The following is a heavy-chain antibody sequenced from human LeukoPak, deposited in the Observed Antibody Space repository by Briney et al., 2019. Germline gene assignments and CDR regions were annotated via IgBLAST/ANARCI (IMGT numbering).Heavy chain of an antibody. CDR3: ARVSYDYIWGIIYYFDY. D-gene: IGHD3-16*01. CDR2: IYPGDSDT. CDR1: GYSFTNYW. J-gene: IGHJ4*02. Sequence: GESLKISCKGSGYSFTNYWIGWLRQMPGKGLEWMGIIYPGDSDTRYSPSFQGQVTISADKSISTAYLQWSSLKASDTAMFYCARVSYDYIWGIIYYFDYWGQGTLVTVSS. V-gene: IGHV5-51*01.